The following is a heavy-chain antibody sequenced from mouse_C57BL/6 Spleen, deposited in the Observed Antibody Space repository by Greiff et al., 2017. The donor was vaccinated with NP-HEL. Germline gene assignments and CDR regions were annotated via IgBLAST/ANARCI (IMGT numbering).Heavy chain of an antibody. V-gene: IGHV1-19*01. Sequence: EVKLMESGPVLLKPGASVKMSCKASGYTFTDYYMNWVKQSHGKSLEWIGVINPYNGGPSYNQKFKGKATLTVDKSSSTAYMELNSLTSEDSAVYNCARELYFDYWGQGTTLTVSS. J-gene: IGHJ2*01. D-gene: IGHD1-3*01. CDR3: ARELYFDY. CDR2: INPYNGGP. CDR1: GYTFTDYY.